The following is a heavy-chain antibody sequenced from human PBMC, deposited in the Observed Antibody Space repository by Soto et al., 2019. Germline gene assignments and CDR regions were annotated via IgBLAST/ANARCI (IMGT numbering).Heavy chain of an antibody. CDR2: ISAYNGNT. J-gene: IGHJ5*02. D-gene: IGHD2-21*02. CDR3: ARDPGVVVTQSIFDQ. CDR1: GYTFTSYG. Sequence: QVQLVQSGAEVKKPGASVKVSCKASGYTFTSYGISWVRQAPGQGLEWMGWISAYNGNTNYAQKLQGRVTMTTDTYTRKAYMELRSLRSDDTAVYYCARDPGVVVTQSIFDQWGQGTLVTVSS. V-gene: IGHV1-18*01.